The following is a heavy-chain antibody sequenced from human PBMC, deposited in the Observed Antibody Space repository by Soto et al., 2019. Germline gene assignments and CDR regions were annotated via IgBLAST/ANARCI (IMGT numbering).Heavy chain of an antibody. Sequence: SETLPLTCAVYGGSFSAYYWSWIRQPPGKGLEWIGEVNDGGRPNYSVSLKSRLTISLDTSKNQFSLKLSSVTAADTAVYYCARLGYYHSGGPPWGQGTLVTVSS. CDR2: VNDGGRP. CDR1: GGSFSAYY. V-gene: IGHV4-34*01. J-gene: IGHJ4*02. CDR3: ARLGYYHSGGPP. D-gene: IGHD3-22*01.